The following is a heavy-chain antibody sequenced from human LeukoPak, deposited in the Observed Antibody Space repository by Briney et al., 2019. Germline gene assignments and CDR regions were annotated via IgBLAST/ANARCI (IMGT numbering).Heavy chain of an antibody. CDR1: GGSISSYY. CDR2: IYYSGST. D-gene: IGHD3-10*01. J-gene: IGHJ4*02. CDR3: AREDYGSGSPTPLIDY. V-gene: IGHV4-59*12. Sequence: SETLSLTCTVSGGSISSYYWSWIRQPPGKGLEWIGYIYYSGSTNYNPSLKSRVTISVDTSNNQFSLHLNSVTPEDSAVYYCAREDYGSGSPTPLIDYWGQGILVSVSS.